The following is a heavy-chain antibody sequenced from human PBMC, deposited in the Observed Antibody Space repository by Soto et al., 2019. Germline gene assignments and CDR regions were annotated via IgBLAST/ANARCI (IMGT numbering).Heavy chain of an antibody. J-gene: IGHJ4*02. D-gene: IGHD3-22*01. CDR2: IKEDGSEK. CDR1: GFTFSNYW. V-gene: IGHV3-7*01. CDR3: ARGLYYYDSSGYWGY. Sequence: PGGSLRHSCAASGFTFSNYWMSLVRQATGKGLEWVANIKEDGSEKFYVGSVKGRFTISRDNAKNSLCLQMNSLRAEDTAVYYCARGLYYYDSSGYWGYWGQGTLVTVSS.